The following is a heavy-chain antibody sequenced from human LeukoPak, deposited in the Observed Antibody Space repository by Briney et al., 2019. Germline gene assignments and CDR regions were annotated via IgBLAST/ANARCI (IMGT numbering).Heavy chain of an antibody. Sequence: GESLKISCKGSGYSFSNYWIGWVRQVPGKGLEWMGIIYPGDSDTRYSPSFQGQVTISADKSISTAYLQWSSLKASDTAMYYCASAPYSYDSSGYYYHWGQGTLVTVSS. CDR1: GYSFSNYW. CDR3: ASAPYSYDSSGYYYH. V-gene: IGHV5-51*01. D-gene: IGHD3-22*01. CDR2: IYPGDSDT. J-gene: IGHJ5*02.